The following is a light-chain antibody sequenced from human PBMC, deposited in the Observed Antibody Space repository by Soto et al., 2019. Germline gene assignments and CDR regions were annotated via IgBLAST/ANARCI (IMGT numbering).Light chain of an antibody. J-gene: IGKJ4*01. V-gene: IGKV1-16*02. Sequence: DIQMTQSPSSLSASVGDRVTITCRASQDIRNHLAWFQQKPGTAPKSLIYDASSLHSGVPSKFSGSGSGTDFTLTISSLQPEDFATYYCQQYTLSPLSFGGGTKVELK. CDR2: DAS. CDR3: QQYTLSPLS. CDR1: QDIRNH.